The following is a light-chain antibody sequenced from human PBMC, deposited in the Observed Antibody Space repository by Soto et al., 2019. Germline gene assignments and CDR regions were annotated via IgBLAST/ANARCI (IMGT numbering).Light chain of an antibody. J-gene: IGKJ4*01. CDR3: QQYNNWPPLP. CDR2: GAS. CDR1: QSVSSN. Sequence: EIVMTQSPATLSVSPGERATVSCRASQSVSSNLAWYQQKPGQAPRLLIYGASTRATGIPARFSGSGSGTEFTLTISSLQSEDFAVYYCQQYNNWPPLPFGGGTKVEIK. V-gene: IGKV3-15*01.